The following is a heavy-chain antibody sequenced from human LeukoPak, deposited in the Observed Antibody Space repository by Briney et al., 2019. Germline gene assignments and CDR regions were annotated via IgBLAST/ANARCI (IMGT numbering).Heavy chain of an antibody. D-gene: IGHD1-1*01. Sequence: GGSLRLSCAASGFMSWVRQAPGEGLEWVSVIYTTGKTYYADSVKGRFSISRDNSKNTVYLQMNSLRAEDTAVYYCAKVSPTGRAFDCWGQGTLVTVSS. CDR1: GF. CDR2: IYTTGKT. CDR3: AKVSPTGRAFDC. V-gene: IGHV3-53*01. J-gene: IGHJ4*02.